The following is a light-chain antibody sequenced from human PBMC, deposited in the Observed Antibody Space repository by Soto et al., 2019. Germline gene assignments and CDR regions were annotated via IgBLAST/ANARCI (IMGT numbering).Light chain of an antibody. V-gene: IGLV1-51*01. CDR2: DNN. J-gene: IGLJ1*01. CDR1: SSNIGNNY. Sequence: QSVLTQPPSVSAAPGQKVTISCSGSSSNIGNNYVSWYQQLPGTAPKLLIYDNNKRPSGMPDRLSGSKSGTSATLGITGRQTGDEADYYCGTWDSSLSAYVFGTGTKVTVL. CDR3: GTWDSSLSAYV.